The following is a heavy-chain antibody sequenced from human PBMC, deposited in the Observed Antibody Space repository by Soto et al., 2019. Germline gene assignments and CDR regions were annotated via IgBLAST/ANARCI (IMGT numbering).Heavy chain of an antibody. CDR2: ISSSSSYI. D-gene: IGHD3-3*01. V-gene: IGHV3-21*01. Sequence: GGSLRLSCAASGFTFSSYSMNWVRQAPGKGLEWVSSISSSSSYIYYADSVKGRFTISRDNAKNSLYLQMNSLRAEDTAVYYCARDFGVDIDYYYYYGMDVWGQGTTVTVSS. CDR3: ARDFGVDIDYYYYYGMDV. J-gene: IGHJ6*02. CDR1: GFTFSSYS.